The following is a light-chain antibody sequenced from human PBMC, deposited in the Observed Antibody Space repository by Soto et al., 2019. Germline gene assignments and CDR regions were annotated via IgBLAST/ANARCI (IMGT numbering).Light chain of an antibody. Sequence: EVVLTQSPGTLSLSPGERVTLSCRASQSVASSYLAWYQQKPGRAPRLLFYSASSRATGIPDRFSGSGSGTDFTLTISRLEPEDFAVYYCQQYYSTPRLGFGGGTKVEIK. J-gene: IGKJ4*01. CDR1: QSVASSY. V-gene: IGKV3-20*01. CDR3: QQYYSTPRLG. CDR2: SAS.